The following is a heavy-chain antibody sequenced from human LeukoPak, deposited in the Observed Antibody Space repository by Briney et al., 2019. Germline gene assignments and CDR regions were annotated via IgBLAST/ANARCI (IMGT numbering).Heavy chain of an antibody. Sequence: GGSLRLSCAASGFTFSSYAMSWVRQAPGKGLEWVSSISSDSNYIYYADSLKGRFTISRDNAKNSLYLQMISLRAEDTAVYYCARVAFGLYVMDVWGQGTTVTVSS. CDR3: ARVAFGLYVMDV. J-gene: IGHJ6*02. D-gene: IGHD3-16*01. CDR2: ISSDSNYI. V-gene: IGHV3-21*01. CDR1: GFTFSSYA.